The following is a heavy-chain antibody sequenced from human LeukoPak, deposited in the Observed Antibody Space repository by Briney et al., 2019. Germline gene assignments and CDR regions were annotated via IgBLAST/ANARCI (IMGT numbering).Heavy chain of an antibody. Sequence: GASVKVSCKASGYTFTSYGISWVRQAPGQGLEWMGWISAYNGNTNYAQKLQGRVTMTTDTSTSTAYMELRSLRSDDTAVYYCARDQPAYDYGDYSSDYWGQGTLVTVSS. D-gene: IGHD4-17*01. CDR2: ISAYNGNT. CDR1: GYTFTSYG. V-gene: IGHV1-18*01. J-gene: IGHJ4*02. CDR3: ARDQPAYDYGDYSSDY.